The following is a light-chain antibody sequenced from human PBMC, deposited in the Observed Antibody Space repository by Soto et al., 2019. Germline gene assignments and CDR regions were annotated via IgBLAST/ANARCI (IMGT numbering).Light chain of an antibody. Sequence: DLVMTQSPLSLPVTPGEPASISCRSSQSLLHSNGYNYLDWYLQKPGQSPQLLIYLGSNRASGVPERFSGSGSGTDFTLKISRVEAEDVGVYYCMQALQTPLTFGQGTKVEIK. J-gene: IGKJ1*01. CDR1: QSLLHSNGYNY. CDR3: MQALQTPLT. V-gene: IGKV2-28*01. CDR2: LGS.